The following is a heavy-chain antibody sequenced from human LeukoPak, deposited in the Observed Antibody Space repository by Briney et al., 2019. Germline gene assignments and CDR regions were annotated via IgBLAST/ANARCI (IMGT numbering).Heavy chain of an antibody. J-gene: IGHJ6*02. D-gene: IGHD3-22*01. CDR1: GGSISSGSHY. CDR2: IYTSGST. V-gene: IGHV4-61*02. CDR3: ARNYYDSSVDYYGMDV. Sequence: SQTLSLTCTVSGGSISSGSHYWSWIRQPAGTGLEWIGRIYTSGSTNYNPSLKSRVTISVDTSKNQFSLKLSSVTAADTAVYYCARNYYDSSVDYYGMDVWGQGTTVTVSS.